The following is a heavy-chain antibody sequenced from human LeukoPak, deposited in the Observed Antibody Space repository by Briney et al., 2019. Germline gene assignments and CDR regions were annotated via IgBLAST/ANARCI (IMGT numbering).Heavy chain of an antibody. V-gene: IGHV1-2*06. CDR3: ARDGPGYCSPTSCSDNWFDP. CDR2: INPKTGGT. J-gene: IGHJ5*02. Sequence: ASVKVSCKASGYSFTDNYIHWARQAPGQGLEGMGRINPKTGGTNYAQKFQGRVTMPTDTSVSTAYMELSRLRSDDTAVYICARDGPGYCSPTSCSDNWFDPWGQGTLVTVSS. CDR1: GYSFTDNY. D-gene: IGHD2-2*01.